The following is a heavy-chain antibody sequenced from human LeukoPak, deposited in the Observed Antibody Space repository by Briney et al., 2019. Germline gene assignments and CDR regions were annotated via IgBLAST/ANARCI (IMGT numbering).Heavy chain of an antibody. CDR1: GFTFSSYA. J-gene: IGHJ4*02. V-gene: IGHV3-23*01. CDR3: AKEPQEIHYYDSCGHLDY. Sequence: GGSLRLSCAASGFTFSSYAMSWVRQAPGKGLEWVSAISGSGGSTYYADSVKGRFTISRDNSKNTLYLQMNSLRAEDTAVYYCAKEPQEIHYYDSCGHLDYWGQGTLVTVSS. D-gene: IGHD3-22*01. CDR2: ISGSGGST.